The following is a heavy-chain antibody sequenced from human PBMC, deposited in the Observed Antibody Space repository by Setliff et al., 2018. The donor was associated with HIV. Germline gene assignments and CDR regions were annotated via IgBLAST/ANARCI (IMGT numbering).Heavy chain of an antibody. CDR3: ARTWWLRSNWFDP. V-gene: IGHV4-39*01. CDR2: MHYSGST. D-gene: IGHD5-12*01. Sequence: SETLSLTCTVSGGSISSSDYYWGWIRQPPGKGLEYIGSMHYSGSTYYNPSLKSRVTISVDTSKNQFSLKLSSVTAADTAVYYCARTWWLRSNWFDPWGQGTLVTVSS. CDR1: GGSISSSDYY. J-gene: IGHJ5*02.